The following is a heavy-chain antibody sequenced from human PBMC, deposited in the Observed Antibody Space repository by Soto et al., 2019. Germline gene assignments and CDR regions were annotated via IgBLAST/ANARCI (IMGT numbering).Heavy chain of an antibody. J-gene: IGHJ4*02. Sequence: GGSLRLSCAASGFTVSSNYMSWVRQAPGKGLEWVSVIYSGGSTYYADSVKGRFTISRDNSKNTLYLQMNSLRAEDTAVYYCARSCPRAYSSTSCHYFDYWGQGTLVTVSS. CDR3: ARSCPRAYSSTSCHYFDY. CDR1: GFTVSSNY. D-gene: IGHD2-2*01. V-gene: IGHV3-66*01. CDR2: IYSGGST.